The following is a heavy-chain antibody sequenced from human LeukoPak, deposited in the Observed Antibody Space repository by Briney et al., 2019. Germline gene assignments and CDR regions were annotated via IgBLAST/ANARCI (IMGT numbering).Heavy chain of an antibody. CDR2: ISSSSSYI. Sequence: GGSLRLSCAASGFTFSSYSMNCVRQAPGKGLEWVSSISSSSSYIYYADSVKGRFTISRDNAKNSLYLQMNSLRAEDTAVYNCARVSYGCFDYWGQGTLVTVSS. V-gene: IGHV3-21*01. J-gene: IGHJ4*02. CDR3: ARVSYGCFDY. D-gene: IGHD3-10*01. CDR1: GFTFSSYS.